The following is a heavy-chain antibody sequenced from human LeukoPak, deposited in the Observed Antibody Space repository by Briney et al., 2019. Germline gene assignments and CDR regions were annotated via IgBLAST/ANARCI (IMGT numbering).Heavy chain of an antibody. CDR2: IYPGDSDT. J-gene: IGHJ5*02. D-gene: IGHD4-17*01. CDR1: GYSFTSYW. CDR3: ARRATFDYGDYGSFDP. V-gene: IGHV5-51*01. Sequence: GESLKISCKGSGYSFTSYWIGWVRQMPGKGVEWMGIIYPGDSDTRYSPSFQGQVTISADKSISTAYLQWSSLKASDTAMYYCARRATFDYGDYGSFDPWGQGTLVTVSS.